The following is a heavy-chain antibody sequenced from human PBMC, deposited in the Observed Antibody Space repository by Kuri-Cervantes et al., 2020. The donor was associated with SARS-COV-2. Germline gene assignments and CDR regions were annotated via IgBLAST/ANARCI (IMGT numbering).Heavy chain of an antibody. J-gene: IGHJ6*03. V-gene: IGHV4-59*11. CDR1: GGSISSHC. CDR3: ARDGYYSSTSCYMDYYYYMDV. D-gene: IGHD2-2*02. Sequence: GSLRLSCTVSGGSISSHCWSWIRQPPGKGLEWIGYIYYSGSTNYNPSLKSRVTMSVDTSKNQFSLKLSSVTAADTAVYYCARDGYYSSTSCYMDYYYYMDVWGKGTTVTVSS. CDR2: IYYSGST.